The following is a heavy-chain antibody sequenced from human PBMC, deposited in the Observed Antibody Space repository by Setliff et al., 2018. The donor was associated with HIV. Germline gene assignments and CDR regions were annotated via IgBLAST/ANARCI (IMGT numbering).Heavy chain of an antibody. J-gene: IGHJ4*02. CDR2: IKSKTDGGTT. CDR3: TTIQKLTTPVDY. Sequence: GGSLRLSCAASGFTFSNAWMSWVRQAPGKGLEWVGRIKSKTDGGTTDYAAPVKGRFTISRDDSKNTLYLQMNSPKTEDTAVYYCTTIQKLTTPVDYWGQGTLVTVSS. CDR1: GFTFSNAW. D-gene: IGHD4-17*01. V-gene: IGHV3-15*01.